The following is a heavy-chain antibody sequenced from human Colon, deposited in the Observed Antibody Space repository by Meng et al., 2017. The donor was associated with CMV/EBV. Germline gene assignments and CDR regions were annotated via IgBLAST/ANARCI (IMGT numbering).Heavy chain of an antibody. CDR3: ARAGGYDFWSAYSTPFDY. D-gene: IGHD3-3*01. Sequence: ISSTYYYWGWVRQPPGKGLEWIGSIFYSGSTYYNPSLKTRVTVSLDTSKNHFSLRLNSVTAADTAVYFCARAGGYDFWSAYSTPFDYWGQGALVTVSS. CDR1: ISSTYYY. V-gene: IGHV4-39*07. J-gene: IGHJ4*02. CDR2: IFYSGST.